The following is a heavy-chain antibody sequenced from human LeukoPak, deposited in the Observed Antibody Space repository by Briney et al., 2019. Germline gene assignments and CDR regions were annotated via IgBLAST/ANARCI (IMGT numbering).Heavy chain of an antibody. Sequence: SETLSLTCTVSGGSISSYYWSWIRQPAGKGLEWIGRIYTSGSTNYNPSFKSRVTMSVDTSKNQFSLKLSSVTAADTAVYYCASAPLRSDVAFDIWGQGTMVTVSS. J-gene: IGHJ3*02. CDR2: IYTSGST. CDR3: ASAPLRSDVAFDI. CDR1: GGSISSYY. V-gene: IGHV4-4*07. D-gene: IGHD5/OR15-5a*01.